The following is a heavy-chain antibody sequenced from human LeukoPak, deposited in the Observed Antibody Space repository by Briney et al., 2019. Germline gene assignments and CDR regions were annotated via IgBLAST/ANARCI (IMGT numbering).Heavy chain of an antibody. Sequence: AGGSLRLSCAASGFTFSDYYMSWIRQAPGKGLEWVSYISSSGSTKYYADSVKGRFTISRDNAKNSLYLQMNSLRAEDTAVYYCARSGFLEWLLSHDYWGQGTLVTVSS. CDR3: ARSGFLEWLLSHDY. J-gene: IGHJ4*02. D-gene: IGHD3-3*01. V-gene: IGHV3-11*04. CDR1: GFTFSDYY. CDR2: ISSSGSTK.